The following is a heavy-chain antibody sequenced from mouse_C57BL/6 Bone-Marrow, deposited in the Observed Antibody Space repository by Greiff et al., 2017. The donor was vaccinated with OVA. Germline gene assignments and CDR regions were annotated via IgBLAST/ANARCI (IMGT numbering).Heavy chain of an antibody. Sequence: DVKLQESGPGLVKPSQTVFLTCTVTGISITTGNYRWSWIRQFPGNKLEWIGYIYYSGTITYNPSLTSRTTITSDTPKNQFFLEMHSLTAEDTATYYCARGRDYSNSYYFDYWGQGTTLTVSS. V-gene: IGHV3-5*01. D-gene: IGHD2-5*01. J-gene: IGHJ2*01. CDR2: IYYSGTI. CDR1: GISITTGNYR. CDR3: ARGRDYSNSYYFDY.